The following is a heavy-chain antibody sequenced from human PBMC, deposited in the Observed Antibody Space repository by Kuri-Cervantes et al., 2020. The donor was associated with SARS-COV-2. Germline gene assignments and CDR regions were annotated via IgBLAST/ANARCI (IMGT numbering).Heavy chain of an antibody. V-gene: IGHV3-7*01. CDR3: ARDPAVAYYYYMDV. CDR1: GFTFSSYW. J-gene: IGHJ6*03. Sequence: GGSLRLSCAASGFTFSSYWMSWVRQAPGKGLEWVANIKQDGSNKYYADSVKGRFTISRDNSKNTLYLQMNSLRAEDTAVYYCARDPAVAYYYYMDVWGKGTTVTVSS. CDR2: IKQDGSNK.